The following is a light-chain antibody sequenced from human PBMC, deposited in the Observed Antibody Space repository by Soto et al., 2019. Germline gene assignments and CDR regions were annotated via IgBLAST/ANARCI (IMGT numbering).Light chain of an antibody. J-gene: IGKJ1*01. CDR3: QKYDSAART. V-gene: IGKV1-27*01. CDR2: GAS. Sequence: DVQMTQSPSSLSASVGDRVTITCRASQGISNSLAWYQQRPGRVPKLLIYGASNLQSEVPSRFSGSGSGTDFTLTISSLQPEDVATYYCQKYDSAARTFGQGTQVDIK. CDR1: QGISNS.